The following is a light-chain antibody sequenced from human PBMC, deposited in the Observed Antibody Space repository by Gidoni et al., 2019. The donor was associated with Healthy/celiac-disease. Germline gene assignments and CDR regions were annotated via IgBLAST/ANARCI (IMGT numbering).Light chain of an antibody. CDR2: DAS. Sequence: EIVLTQSPATLSLSPGERATLSCRASQSVSSYLAWYQQKPGQAHRLLIYDASNRATGIPARFSGSGSWTDFTLTISSLEPEDFAVDYCQQRSNWLFTFGPGTKVDIK. J-gene: IGKJ3*01. CDR3: QQRSNWLFT. V-gene: IGKV3-11*01. CDR1: QSVSSY.